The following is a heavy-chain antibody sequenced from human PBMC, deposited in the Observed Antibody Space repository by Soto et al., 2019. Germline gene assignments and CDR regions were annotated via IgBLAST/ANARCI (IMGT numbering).Heavy chain of an antibody. CDR3: ARESVGATATLDYYYFYMDV. CDR2: INPNSGVT. J-gene: IGHJ6*03. Sequence: QVQLVQSGAEVKEPGASVTVSCRASGDRFTDYYMHWVRQAPGQGLEWMGWINPNSGVTKYAQKFQGWVTMTRDTSIRPVYMQLSRLGFDDTAIYYCARESVGATATLDYYYFYMDVWGTGTTVTVSS. V-gene: IGHV1-2*04. D-gene: IGHD1-26*01. CDR1: GDRFTDYY.